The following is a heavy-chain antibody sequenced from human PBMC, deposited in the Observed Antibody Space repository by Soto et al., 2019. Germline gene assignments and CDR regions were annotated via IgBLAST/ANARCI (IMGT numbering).Heavy chain of an antibody. CDR2: ITHSGST. V-gene: IGHV4-34*01. CDR1: GGSFRVYY. D-gene: IGHD3-10*02. Sequence: PSETLSLTCAVYGGSFRVYYWTWIRQPPGKGLEWIGEITHSGSTNYNPSLKSRVTISVDTSKNQFSLNLNSVTAADTAVYYCARSSVRGWSYWGQGTLVTVSS. CDR3: ARSSVRGWSY. J-gene: IGHJ4*02.